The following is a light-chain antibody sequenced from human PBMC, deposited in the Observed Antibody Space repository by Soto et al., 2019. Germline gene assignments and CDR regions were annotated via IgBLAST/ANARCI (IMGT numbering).Light chain of an antibody. CDR3: QQHHNFPPFT. CDR1: QGVSIY. CDR2: DTS. V-gene: IGKV1-33*01. J-gene: IGKJ3*01. Sequence: DIQMTQSPSSLSSSVGDRVTLSCKASQGVSIYLNWYQQKPGQAPKLLIYDTSNMETGVPSRFSGSGSGTDFTLTISSLQPEDFATYYCQQHHNFPPFTFGPGTKLDIK.